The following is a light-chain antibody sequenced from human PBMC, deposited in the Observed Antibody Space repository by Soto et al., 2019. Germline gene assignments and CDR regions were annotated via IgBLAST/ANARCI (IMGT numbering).Light chain of an antibody. J-gene: IGKJ1*01. CDR1: QSVSSSY. Sequence: EIVLTQSPGTLSLSPGERATLSCRASQSVSSSYLAWYQQKPGQAPRLLIYGASSRATGIPDRFSGSGSGTDFTLTISRLEPEDFATYYCLKDYNYQWTFGQGTKVEIK. V-gene: IGKV3-20*01. CDR3: LKDYNYQWT. CDR2: GAS.